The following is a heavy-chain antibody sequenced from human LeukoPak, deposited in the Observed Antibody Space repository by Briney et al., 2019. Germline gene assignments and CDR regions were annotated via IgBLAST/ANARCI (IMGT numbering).Heavy chain of an antibody. Sequence: SETLSLTCTVSGYSISSGYYWGWIRQPPGKGLELIGIIYHSGSTYYNPSLKSRVTISVDTSKNQFSLKLSSVTAEDTAVYYCARGPSGYHNTGGXXTLVTVSS. D-gene: IGHD5-18*01. J-gene: IGHJ4*02. CDR2: IYHSGST. V-gene: IGHV4-38-2*02. CDR1: GYSISSGYY. CDR3: ARGPSGYHNT.